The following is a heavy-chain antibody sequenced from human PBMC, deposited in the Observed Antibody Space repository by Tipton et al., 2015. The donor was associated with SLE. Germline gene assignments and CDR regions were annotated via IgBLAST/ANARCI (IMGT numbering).Heavy chain of an antibody. Sequence: TLSLTCTVSGGSISSSSYYWGWIRQPPGKGLEWIGSIYYSGSTYYNPSLKSRVTISVDTSKNQFSLKLSSVTAADTAVYSCAGHKDFLEWLSRANWFDPWGQGTLVTVSS. CDR3: AGHKDFLEWLSRANWFDP. J-gene: IGHJ5*02. D-gene: IGHD3-3*01. CDR2: IYYSGST. V-gene: IGHV4-39*07. CDR1: GGSISSSSYY.